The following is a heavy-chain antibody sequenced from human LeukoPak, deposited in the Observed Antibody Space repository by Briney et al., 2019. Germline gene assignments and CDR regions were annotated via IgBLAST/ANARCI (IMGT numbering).Heavy chain of an antibody. V-gene: IGHV3-64D*09. J-gene: IGHJ4*02. CDR1: GFTFSSYA. D-gene: IGHD6-13*01. Sequence: PGGSLRLSCSASGFTFSSYAMHWVRQAPGKGLEYVSAISSNGGSTYYADSVKGRFTISRDNSKNTLYLQMSSPRAEDTAVYYCVKDRGIAAALYYFDYWGQGTLVTVSS. CDR2: ISSNGGST. CDR3: VKDRGIAAALYYFDY.